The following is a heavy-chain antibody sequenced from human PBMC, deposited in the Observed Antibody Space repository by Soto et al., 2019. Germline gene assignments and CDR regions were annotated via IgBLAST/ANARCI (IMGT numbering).Heavy chain of an antibody. V-gene: IGHV1-46*01. D-gene: IGHD4-4*01. Sequence: ASVKVSCKASGYTFTSYYMHWVRQAPGQGLEWMGIINPSGGSTSYAQKFQGRVTITRDTSASTAYMELSSLRSEDTAVYYCARALTVTTWDYYYYYYMDVWGKGTTVTVSS. CDR1: GYTFTSYY. CDR3: ARALTVTTWDYYYYYYMDV. J-gene: IGHJ6*03. CDR2: INPSGGST.